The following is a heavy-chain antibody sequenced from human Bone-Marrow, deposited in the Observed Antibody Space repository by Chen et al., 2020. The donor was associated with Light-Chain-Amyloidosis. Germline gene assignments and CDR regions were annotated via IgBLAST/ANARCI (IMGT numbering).Heavy chain of an antibody. D-gene: IGHD3-9*01. CDR3: AKDISYDDILPGYPADAFDI. Sequence: EVQLVESGGGLLQRGGSLRLSCAASGFAFSSYAMSWVRQAPGKGLGWVSTMSGSGGSRYYGDSVQGRLTISRDNSKNALFLQMNSLRAEDTAVYYCAKDISYDDILPGYPADAFDIWGQGTMVTVSS. V-gene: IGHV3-23*04. CDR2: MSGSGGSR. J-gene: IGHJ3*02. CDR1: GFAFSSYA.